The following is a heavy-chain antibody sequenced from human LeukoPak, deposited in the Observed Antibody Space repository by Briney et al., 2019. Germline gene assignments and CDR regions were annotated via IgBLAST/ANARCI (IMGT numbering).Heavy chain of an antibody. CDR2: ISSTGTYI. J-gene: IGHJ6*02. CDR3: AREYYDSNSYNYGMDV. D-gene: IGHD3-22*01. CDR1: GFIFSIYS. V-gene: IGHV3-21*01. Sequence: GGSLRLSCAASGFIFSIYSMNWVRQAPGKGLEWVSSISSTGTYIYYADSVKGRFTISRDNAKNSLYLQMNSLRAEDTAVYYCAREYYDSNSYNYGMDVWGQGTTVTVSS.